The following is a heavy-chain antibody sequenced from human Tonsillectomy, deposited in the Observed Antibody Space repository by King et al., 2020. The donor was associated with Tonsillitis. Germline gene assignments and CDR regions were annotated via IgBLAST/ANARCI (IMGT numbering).Heavy chain of an antibody. J-gene: IGHJ4*02. V-gene: IGHV3-48*04. CDR2: ISGSGSTI. Sequence: EVQLQESGGGLVQPGGSLRLSCAASGFPFSSYSMNWVRQAPGKGLEWVSYISGSGSTIYYADSVKGRFTISRDNAKNSLYLQMNSLRVEDTAVYYCARGIAAAGMDYWGQGTLVTVSS. CDR3: ARGIAAAGMDY. CDR1: GFPFSSYS. D-gene: IGHD6-13*01.